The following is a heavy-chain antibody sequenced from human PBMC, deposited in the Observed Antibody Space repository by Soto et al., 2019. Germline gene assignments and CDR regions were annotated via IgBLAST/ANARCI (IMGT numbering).Heavy chain of an antibody. CDR3: ARDGESGYSYGNDAFDI. J-gene: IGHJ3*02. D-gene: IGHD5-18*01. Sequence: QVQLVQSGAEVKKPGSSVKVSCKASGGTFSSYAISWVRQAPGQGLEWMGGIIPIFGTANYAQKFQGRVMITADESTRTAYRELSSRRSEDTAVYYCARDGESGYSYGNDAFDIWGQGTMVTVSS. V-gene: IGHV1-69*01. CDR1: GGTFSSYA. CDR2: IIPIFGTA.